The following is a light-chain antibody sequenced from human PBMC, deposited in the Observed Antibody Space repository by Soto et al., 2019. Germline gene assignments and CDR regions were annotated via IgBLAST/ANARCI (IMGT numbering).Light chain of an antibody. Sequence: QSALTQPASVSGSPGQSITISCTGTSSDVGGYNYVSWYQQHPGKAPKLMIYEVSNRPSGVSNRFSGSKSGNTDSLTISGLQAEDEADYYCSAYTSSSTPDVFGTGTKLTVL. CDR1: SSDVGGYNY. CDR2: EVS. CDR3: SAYTSSSTPDV. J-gene: IGLJ1*01. V-gene: IGLV2-14*01.